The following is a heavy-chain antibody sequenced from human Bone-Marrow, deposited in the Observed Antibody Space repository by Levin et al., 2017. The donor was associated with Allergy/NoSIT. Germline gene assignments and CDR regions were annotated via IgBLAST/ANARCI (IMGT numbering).Heavy chain of an antibody. Sequence: SQTLSLTCTVSGGSIRSSPYYWAWIRQPPVKGPEWIGSIFHSGNTYYNPSLRSRVTISVDTSKNQFSLRLNSVTAADSAVFYCASFTKYDSGGYWGQGALVTVS. D-gene: IGHD3-22*01. CDR2: IFHSGNT. CDR1: GGSIRSSPYY. CDR3: ASFTKYDSGGY. J-gene: IGHJ4*02. V-gene: IGHV4-39*01.